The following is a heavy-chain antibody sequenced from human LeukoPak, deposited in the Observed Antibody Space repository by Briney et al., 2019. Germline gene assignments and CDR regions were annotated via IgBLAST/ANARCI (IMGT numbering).Heavy chain of an antibody. D-gene: IGHD3-22*01. Sequence: ASVKVSCKASAYTFNTYDISWVRQAPGQGLQWMGRISPYNGSTKYAERFQGRVTMTRDTSISTAYMELSRLRSDDTAMYYCARDLGSYDSDVYRPYWGQGTLVTVSS. CDR3: ARDLGSYDSDVYRPY. CDR2: ISPYNGST. V-gene: IGHV1-18*01. CDR1: AYTFNTYD. J-gene: IGHJ4*02.